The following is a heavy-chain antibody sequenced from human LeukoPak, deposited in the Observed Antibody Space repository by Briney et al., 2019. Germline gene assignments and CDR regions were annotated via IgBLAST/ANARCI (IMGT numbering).Heavy chain of an antibody. V-gene: IGHV4-34*01. Sequence: SETLSLTCAVYGGSFSGYHWSWIRQPPGKGLEWIGEINHSGSTNYNPSLKSRVTISVDTSKNQFSLKLSSVTAADTAVYYCARGSIAAAGINWFDPWGQGTLVTVSS. CDR2: INHSGST. CDR3: ARGSIAAAGINWFDP. D-gene: IGHD6-13*01. J-gene: IGHJ5*02. CDR1: GGSFSGYH.